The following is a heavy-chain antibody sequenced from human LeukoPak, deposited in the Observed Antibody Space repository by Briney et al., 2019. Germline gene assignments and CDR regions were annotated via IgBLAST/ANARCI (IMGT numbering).Heavy chain of an antibody. CDR1: GGTISSYY. Sequence: SETLSLTCTVSGGTISSYYWSWIRQPPGKGLEGIGYIYYSGSTNYNPSLKSRVTISEDTSKTQFSLKLSSVTAADTAVYYCASVGGYYDSSGYYRLFDYWGQGTLVTVSS. V-gene: IGHV4-59*01. CDR2: IYYSGST. D-gene: IGHD3-22*01. CDR3: ASVGGYYDSSGYYRLFDY. J-gene: IGHJ4*02.